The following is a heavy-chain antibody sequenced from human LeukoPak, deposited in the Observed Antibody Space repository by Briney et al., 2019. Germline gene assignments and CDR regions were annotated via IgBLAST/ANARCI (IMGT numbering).Heavy chain of an antibody. CDR1: GYPFTGYY. J-gene: IGHJ4*02. D-gene: IGHD2-2*01. Sequence: SVKVSCKASGYPFTGYYLHWVRQAPGQGLEWMGWINPNSGFTNYAQKFQGRVTMTRDTSISTAYMELSRLRSDDTAVYYCARLADCSSSSCRSFDYWGQGTLVTVSS. CDR2: INPNSGFT. CDR3: ARLADCSSSSCRSFDY. V-gene: IGHV1-2*02.